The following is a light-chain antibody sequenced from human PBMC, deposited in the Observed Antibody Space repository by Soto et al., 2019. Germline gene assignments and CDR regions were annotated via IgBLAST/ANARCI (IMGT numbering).Light chain of an antibody. Sequence: DIQMTQSPSTVSASVGDTVTITCRASQSISTRLAWYQQKAGKAPKVLIYDASRLESGVPSRFSGSGSGTEFTLTISRLQPDDLASYYCQQYDSYSWTFGQGTKVEIK. J-gene: IGKJ1*01. CDR2: DAS. CDR1: QSISTR. V-gene: IGKV1-5*01. CDR3: QQYDSYSWT.